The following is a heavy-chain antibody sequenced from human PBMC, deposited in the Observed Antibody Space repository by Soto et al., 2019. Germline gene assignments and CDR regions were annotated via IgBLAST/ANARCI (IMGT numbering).Heavy chain of an antibody. CDR2: IIPIFGTA. V-gene: IGHV1-69*12. Sequence: QVQLVQSGAEVKKPGSSVKVSCKASGGTFSSYAISWVRQAPGQGLEWMGGIIPIFGTANYAQKFQGRVTITADEPTIXAYMELSSLRSEDTAVYYCARDPMTTVTRYNWFDPWGQGTLVTVSS. J-gene: IGHJ5*02. D-gene: IGHD4-17*01. CDR3: ARDPMTTVTRYNWFDP. CDR1: GGTFSSYA.